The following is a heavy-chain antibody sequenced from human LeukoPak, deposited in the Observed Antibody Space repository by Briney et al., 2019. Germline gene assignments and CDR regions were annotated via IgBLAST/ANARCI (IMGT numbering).Heavy chain of an antibody. CDR3: ARDSGSGWSNDY. V-gene: IGHV3-48*02. CDR2: FGWSGTTI. D-gene: IGHD6-19*01. Sequence: GGSLRLSCAASGFTFSNYAMSWVRQAPGKGLEWVSYFGWSGTTIYYADSVKGRFTISRDSARNSLYLQMNSLRDEDSALYYCARDSGSGWSNDYWGQGTLVTVSS. CDR1: GFTFSNYA. J-gene: IGHJ4*02.